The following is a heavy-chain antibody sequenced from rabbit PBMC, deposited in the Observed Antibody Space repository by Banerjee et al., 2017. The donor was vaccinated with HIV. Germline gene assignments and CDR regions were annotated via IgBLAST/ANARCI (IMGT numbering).Heavy chain of an antibody. V-gene: IGHV1S40*01. Sequence: QSLEESGGGLVQPEGSLTLTCKASGFDLSSYYYMCWVRQAPGKGLEWIACIGTGGGSTWYASWVNGRFTIAKTSSTTVTLQMTSLTAADTSTYFCARDLTGVTGWNFNLWGQGTLVTVS. CDR3: ARDLTGVTGWNFNL. J-gene: IGHJ4*01. CDR2: IGTGGGST. D-gene: IGHD7-1*01. CDR1: GFDLSSYYY.